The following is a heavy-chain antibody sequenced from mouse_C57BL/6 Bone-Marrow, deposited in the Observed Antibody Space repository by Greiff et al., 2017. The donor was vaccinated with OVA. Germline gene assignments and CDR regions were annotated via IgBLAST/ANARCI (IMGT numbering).Heavy chain of an antibody. CDR2: INPNNGGT. CDR1: GYTFTDYY. V-gene: IGHV1-26*01. D-gene: IGHD1-1*01. Sequence: EVQLQQSGPELVKPGASVKISCKASGYTFTDYYMNWVKQSHGQSLEWIGDINPNNGGTSYNQKFKGKATLTVDKSSSTAYMELRSLTSEESAVDYGARAACSTTVGAENAMDYWGQGTSVTVSS. CDR3: ARAACSTTVGAENAMDY. J-gene: IGHJ4*01.